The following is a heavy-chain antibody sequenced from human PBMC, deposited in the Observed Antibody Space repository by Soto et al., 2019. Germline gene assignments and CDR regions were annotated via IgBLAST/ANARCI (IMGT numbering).Heavy chain of an antibody. CDR2: FDPEDGET. D-gene: IGHD6-13*01. Sequence: ASVKVSCKVSGYTLTELSMHWVRQAPGKGLEWMGGFDPEDGETIYAQKFQGRVTMTEDTSTDTAYMELSSLRSEDTAVYYYATDLSEAAAGANWFDPWGQGTLVTVSS. J-gene: IGHJ5*02. V-gene: IGHV1-24*01. CDR3: ATDLSEAAAGANWFDP. CDR1: GYTLTELS.